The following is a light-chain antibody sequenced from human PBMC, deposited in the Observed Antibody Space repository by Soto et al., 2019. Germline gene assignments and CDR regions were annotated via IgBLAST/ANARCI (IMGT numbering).Light chain of an antibody. CDR2: DAS. CDR3: QQRSSWPLA. V-gene: IGKV3-11*01. J-gene: IGKJ4*01. CDR1: QSVSAY. Sequence: VLTQSPCTLPSSPGDRVTLSCRASQSVSAYLAWYQQKPGPAPRLLIYDASNRATGIPARFSGRGSGTDFTLTISSLEPEDFGVYYCQQRSSWPLAFGGGTKVDIK.